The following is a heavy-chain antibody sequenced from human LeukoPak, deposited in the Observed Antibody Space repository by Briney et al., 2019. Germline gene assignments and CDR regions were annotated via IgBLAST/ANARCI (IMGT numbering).Heavy chain of an antibody. CDR2: IYYSGST. CDR3: ARDTDSYGYSWFDP. V-gene: IGHV4-59*01. J-gene: IGHJ5*02. Sequence: SETLSLTCTVCGGSISSYYWSWSRQPPGKGLEWIGYIYYSGSTNYNPSLKSRVTISVDTSKNQFSLKLSSVTAADTAVYYCARDTDSYGYSWFDPWGQGSLVTVSS. D-gene: IGHD5-18*01. CDR1: GGSISSYY.